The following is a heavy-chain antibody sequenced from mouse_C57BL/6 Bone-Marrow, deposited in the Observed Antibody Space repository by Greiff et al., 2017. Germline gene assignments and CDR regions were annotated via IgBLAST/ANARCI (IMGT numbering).Heavy chain of an antibody. V-gene: IGHV1-26*01. J-gene: IGHJ3*01. CDR2: INPNNGGT. CDR1: GYTFTDYY. CDR3: ALYDGYYAVGFAY. Sequence: EVQLQQPGPELVKPGASVKISCKASGYTFTDYYMNWVKQSHGKSLEWIGDINPNNGGTSYNQKFKGKATLTVDKSSSTAYMELSSLTSEDSAVYYCALYDGYYAVGFAYWGQGTLVTVSA. D-gene: IGHD2-3*01.